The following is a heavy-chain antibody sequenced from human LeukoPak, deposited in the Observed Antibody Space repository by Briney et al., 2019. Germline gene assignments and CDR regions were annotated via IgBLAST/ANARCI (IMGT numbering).Heavy chain of an antibody. CDR1: GFTFSSYG. CDR3: VSGSLQSGYNFDY. D-gene: IGHD3-3*01. CDR2: IWYDGSNK. J-gene: IGHJ4*02. V-gene: IGHV3-33*03. Sequence: HPGRSLRLSCAASGFTFSSYGMHWVRQAPGKGLEWVAVIWYDGSNKYYADSVKGRFTISRDNAKNTLYLQMNSLRAEDTAVYYCVSGSLQSGYNFDYWGQGALVTVSS.